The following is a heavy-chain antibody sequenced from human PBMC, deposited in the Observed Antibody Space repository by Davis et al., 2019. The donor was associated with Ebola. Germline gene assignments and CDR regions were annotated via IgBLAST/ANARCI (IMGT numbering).Heavy chain of an antibody. V-gene: IGHV5-51*01. CDR3: AKPLYGDYAGIDC. CDR1: WYFFSNYW. Sequence: GESLMISCTSSWYFFSNYWIGWVRQMHVKGLEWMGIVYPGDSDTRYNPSFQGQVTMSADKSINTAYLHWSSLKASDNAMYYCAKPLYGDYAGIDCWGQGTLVTVSS. D-gene: IGHD4-23*01. CDR2: VYPGDSDT. J-gene: IGHJ4*02.